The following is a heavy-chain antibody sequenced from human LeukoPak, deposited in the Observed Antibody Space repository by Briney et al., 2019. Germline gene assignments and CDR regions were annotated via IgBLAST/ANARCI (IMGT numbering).Heavy chain of an antibody. J-gene: IGHJ6*02. CDR2: ISSSSSYI. Sequence: GGSLRLSCAASGFTFSSYSMNWIRQAPGKGLEWVSSISSSSSYIYYADSVKGRFTISRDNAKNSLYLQMNSLRAEDTAVYYCARTPMGYGMDVWGQGTTVTVSS. CDR3: ARTPMGYGMDV. V-gene: IGHV3-21*01. CDR1: GFTFSSYS.